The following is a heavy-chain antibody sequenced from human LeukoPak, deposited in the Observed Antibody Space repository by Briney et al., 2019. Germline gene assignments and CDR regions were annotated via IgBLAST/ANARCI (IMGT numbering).Heavy chain of an antibody. D-gene: IGHD4-23*01. CDR2: ISAYNGNT. V-gene: IGHV1-18*01. J-gene: IGHJ4*02. Sequence: GASVKVSCKASGYTFTSYDINWVRQAPGQGLEWVGWISAYNGNTDYAQKFQGRVTMTTDTSTSTAHMELRSLRSDDTAVYYCARQGYSGHSQGAADYWGQGTLVTVSS. CDR3: ARQGYSGHSQGAADY. CDR1: GYTFTSYD.